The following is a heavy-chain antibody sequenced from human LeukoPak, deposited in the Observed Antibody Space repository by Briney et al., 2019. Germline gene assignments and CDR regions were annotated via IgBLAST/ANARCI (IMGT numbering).Heavy chain of an antibody. J-gene: IGHJ4*02. D-gene: IGHD6-13*01. V-gene: IGHV3-30-3*01. CDR2: ISYDGSNK. CDR1: GFTFSSYA. CDR3: AKGGHGSSWRNYFDY. Sequence: GGSLRLSCAASGFTFSSYAMHWVRQAPGKGLEWVAVISYDGSNKYYADSVKGRFTISRDNSKNTLYLRMNSLRAEDTAVYYCAKGGHGSSWRNYFDYWGQGTLVTVSS.